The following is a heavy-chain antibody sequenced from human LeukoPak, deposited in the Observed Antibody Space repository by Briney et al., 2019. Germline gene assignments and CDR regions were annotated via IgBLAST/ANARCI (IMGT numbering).Heavy chain of an antibody. J-gene: IGHJ3*01. CDR1: GGSFSSFG. Sequence: ASVTVSCKASGGSFSSFGISWVRQAPGQGLEWMGRFIPFLETANHAEKSQDRVTITADKSTSTAYMELSSLTSEDTAIYYCARFMSAGDDVFDVWGQGTVVIVSS. V-gene: IGHV1-69*04. CDR3: ARFMSAGDDVFDV. CDR2: FIPFLETA. D-gene: IGHD6-13*01.